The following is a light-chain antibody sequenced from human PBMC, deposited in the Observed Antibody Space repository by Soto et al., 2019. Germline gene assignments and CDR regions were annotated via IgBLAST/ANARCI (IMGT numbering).Light chain of an antibody. CDR3: SSYTSSTTLD. Sequence: QSVLTQPASVSGPPGQSITISCTGTSSDVGGYKYVSWYQQHPGKAPKLMIYDVSSRPSGVSNRFSGSKSGNTASLTISGLQAEDEADYYCSSYTSSTTLDFGTGTKLTVL. CDR1: SSDVGGYKY. CDR2: DVS. V-gene: IGLV2-14*01. J-gene: IGLJ1*01.